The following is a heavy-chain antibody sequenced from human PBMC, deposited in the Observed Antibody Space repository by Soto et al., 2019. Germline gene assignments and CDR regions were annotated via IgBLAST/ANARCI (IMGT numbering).Heavy chain of an antibody. CDR3: ARVWGSGSYSYWWFDP. D-gene: IGHD3-10*01. V-gene: IGHV4-30-2*01. Sequence: QLKLQESGSGLVKPSQTLSLTCAVSGGSISSGGYSWSWIRQPPGKGLEWIGYIYHSGITYYNSSLKSLVTISVDRSKNQFSLKLSSVTDADTAVYYFARVWGSGSYSYWWFDPWGQGPLVTVSS. CDR2: IYHSGIT. J-gene: IGHJ5*02. CDR1: GGSISSGGYS.